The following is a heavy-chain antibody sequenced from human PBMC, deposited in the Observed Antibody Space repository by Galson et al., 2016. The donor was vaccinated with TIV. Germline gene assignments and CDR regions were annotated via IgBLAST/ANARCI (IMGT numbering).Heavy chain of an antibody. CDR1: GGSISSHY. V-gene: IGHV4-59*11. CDR3: VREGSTVTMHHYFGMDV. Sequence: ETLSLTCTVSGGSISSHYWSWIRQPPGKGLEWIGYIYYTGSTNYSPSLKRRATISLDTSKNQFSLKLSSVTAADTAVYYCVREGSTVTMHHYFGMDVWGQGTSVTVSS. CDR2: IYYTGST. J-gene: IGHJ6*02. D-gene: IGHD4-17*01.